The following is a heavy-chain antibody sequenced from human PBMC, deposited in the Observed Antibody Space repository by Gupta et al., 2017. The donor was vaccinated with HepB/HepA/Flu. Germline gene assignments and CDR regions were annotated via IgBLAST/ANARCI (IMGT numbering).Heavy chain of an antibody. CDR2: ISWNSGSI. J-gene: IGHJ4*02. V-gene: IGHV3-9*01. CDR1: GSTFDAYA. Sequence: EVQLVESGGGLVQPGRSLRLSFAASGSTFDAYAMHGVRKAPGKGLEGVSGISWNSGSIGYADSEKGRFTISRDNAKNSLYLQMNSLRAEDTALYYCAKDVRVCLTSGWIDYWGQGTLVTVSS. CDR3: AKDVRVCLTSGWIDY. D-gene: IGHD6-19*01.